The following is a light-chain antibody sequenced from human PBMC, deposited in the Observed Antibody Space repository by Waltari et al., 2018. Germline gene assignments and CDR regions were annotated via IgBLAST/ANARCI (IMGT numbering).Light chain of an antibody. J-gene: IGKJ1*01. CDR3: QQYYSTRT. CDR2: WAS. Sequence: DIVMTKSPDSLAVSLGERANINCKSSQSVLYSSNNKNYLAWYQQKPGQPPKLLIYWASTRESGVPDRFSGSGSGTDFTLTISSLQAEDVAVYYCQQYYSTRTFGQGTKVEIK. V-gene: IGKV4-1*01. CDR1: QSVLYSSNNKNY.